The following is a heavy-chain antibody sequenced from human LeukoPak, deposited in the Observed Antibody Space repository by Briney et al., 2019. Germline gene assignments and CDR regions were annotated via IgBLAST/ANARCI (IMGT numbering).Heavy chain of an antibody. Sequence: GGSLRLSCAASGFTFSTYAMSWVRQAPEKGLQWVSAISGGGGSTYYADSVKGRFTISRDNSKNTVYLQMNSLRAEDTAVYFCAKRTSDLDTARAFDYWGQGTLVTVSS. D-gene: IGHD5-18*01. CDR1: GFTFSTYA. CDR3: AKRTSDLDTARAFDY. V-gene: IGHV3-23*01. J-gene: IGHJ4*02. CDR2: ISGGGGST.